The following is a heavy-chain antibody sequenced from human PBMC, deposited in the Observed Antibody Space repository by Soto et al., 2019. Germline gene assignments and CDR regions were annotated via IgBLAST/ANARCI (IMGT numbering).Heavy chain of an antibody. V-gene: IGHV3-23*01. CDR1: GFTFTNYA. D-gene: IGHD3-10*01. J-gene: IGHJ6*02. CDR3: AKGLIRSYSSPNPDYGSDV. Sequence: EVQLLESGGGLVQPGGSLRLSCAASGFTFTNYAMSWVRQAPGKGLDWVAAVSGSGGTTYYADSVRGRFTISRDNSKNTLYVQMNSLRAGDTAIYYCAKGLIRSYSSPNPDYGSDVWGQGTTVTVSS. CDR2: VSGSGGTT.